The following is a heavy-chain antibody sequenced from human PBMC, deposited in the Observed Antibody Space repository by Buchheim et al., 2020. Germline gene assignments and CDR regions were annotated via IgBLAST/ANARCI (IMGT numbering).Heavy chain of an antibody. D-gene: IGHD6-19*01. V-gene: IGHV3-11*01. CDR3: VRGGGAVADH. CDR2: IRSDNGLT. J-gene: IGHJ4*02. CDR1: GFTFSDSH. Sequence: QLVESGGGLVKPGGSLRLSCAASGFTFSDSHMSWIRQAPGKRLEWISYIRSDNGLTYYAESLKDRFIISRDNAKNSLFLQMKTLRVEDTAVYYCVRGGGAVADHWGQGAL.